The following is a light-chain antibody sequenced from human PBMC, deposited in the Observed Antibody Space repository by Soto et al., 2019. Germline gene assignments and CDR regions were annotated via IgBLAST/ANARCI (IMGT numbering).Light chain of an antibody. CDR3: QQTYSTPLT. CDR2: AAS. J-gene: IGKJ4*01. CDR1: QDIAIY. Sequence: EIQMTQSPSSGYASMLGRVTLTCLASQDIAIYLAWYQQKPGEAPKLLIYAASTLQSGVPSRFSGSGSGTDFTLRINSLQPEDFATYYCQQTYSTPLTCGGGPKGAIK. V-gene: IGKV1-27*01.